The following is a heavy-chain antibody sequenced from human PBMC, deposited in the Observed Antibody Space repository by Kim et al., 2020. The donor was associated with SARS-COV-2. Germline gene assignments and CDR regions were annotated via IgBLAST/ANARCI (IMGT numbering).Heavy chain of an antibody. CDR1: GLTVSGND. CDR3: SRDDHY. J-gene: IGHJ4*02. CDR2: IYDGGTT. D-gene: IGHD3-10*01. V-gene: IGHV3-53*01. Sequence: GGSLRLSCAGSGLTVSGNDMRWVRQAPGKGLEWVSVIYDGGTTNYADSVKGRFTISRDNSKNTLYLQMNSLSAEDTAVYYCSRDDHYWGQGTQGTVS.